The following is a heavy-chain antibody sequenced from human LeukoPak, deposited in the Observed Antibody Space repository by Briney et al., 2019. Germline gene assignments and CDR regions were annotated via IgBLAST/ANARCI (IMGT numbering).Heavy chain of an antibody. Sequence: GGSLRLSCAASGFTFSSYGMHWVRQAPGKGLEWVAVIWYGGSNKYYADSVKGRFTISRDNSKNTLYLQMNSLRAEDTAVYYCAKEVAMATGPAFDIWGQGTMVTVSS. CDR2: IWYGGSNK. D-gene: IGHD5-18*01. J-gene: IGHJ3*02. CDR1: GFTFSSYG. V-gene: IGHV3-30*02. CDR3: AKEVAMATGPAFDI.